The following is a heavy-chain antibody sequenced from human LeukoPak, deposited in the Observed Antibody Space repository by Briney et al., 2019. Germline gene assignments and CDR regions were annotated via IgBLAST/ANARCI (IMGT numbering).Heavy chain of an antibody. CDR1: DDSITIYY. V-gene: IGHV4-59*12. D-gene: IGHD3-22*01. CDR2: IDHTGST. CDR3: ARVAGDSRLYYMDV. J-gene: IGHJ6*03. Sequence: SETLSLTCTVSDDSITIYYWSWIRQPPGKGLEWIGYIDHTGSTNYNPSLKSRVTISRDTSKNHFSLKLSSVTAADTAVYYCARVAGDSRLYYMDVWGKGTTVTISS.